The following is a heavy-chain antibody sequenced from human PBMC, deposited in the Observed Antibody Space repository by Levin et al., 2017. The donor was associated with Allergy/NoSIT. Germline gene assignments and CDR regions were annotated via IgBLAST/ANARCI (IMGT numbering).Heavy chain of an antibody. V-gene: IGHV3-48*02. CDR1: GFTFSSYS. J-gene: IGHJ6*02. CDR2: ISSSSSTI. Sequence: GESLKISCAASGFTFSSYSMNWVRQAPGKGLEWVSYISSSSSTIYYADSVKGRFTISRDNAKNSLYLQMNSLRDEDTAVYYCARDLEYSSSWYAYYGMDVWGQGTTVTVSS. CDR3: ARDLEYSSSWYAYYGMDV. D-gene: IGHD6-13*01.